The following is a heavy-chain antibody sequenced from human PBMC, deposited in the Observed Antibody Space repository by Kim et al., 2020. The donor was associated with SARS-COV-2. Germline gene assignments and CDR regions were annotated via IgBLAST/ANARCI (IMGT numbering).Heavy chain of an antibody. Sequence: SETLSLTCTVSGGSVSSGSYYWSWIRQPPGKGLEWIGYIYYSGSTNYNPSLKSRVTISVDTSKNQFSLKLSSVTAADTAVYYCARGRFGQWEIGGMDVWGQGTTVTVSS. CDR2: IYYSGST. D-gene: IGHD1-26*01. CDR3: ARGRFGQWEIGGMDV. J-gene: IGHJ6*02. V-gene: IGHV4-61*01. CDR1: GGSVSSGSYY.